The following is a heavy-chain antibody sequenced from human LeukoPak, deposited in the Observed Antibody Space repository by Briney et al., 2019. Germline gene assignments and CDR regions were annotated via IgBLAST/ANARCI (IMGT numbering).Heavy chain of an antibody. CDR1: GFTFSGFW. Sequence: GVSLRLSCAVSGFTFSGFWMSWSRQAPGKGLEWVASINSDGSEGYYADVVKGRFTISRDNAKNSLYLQINSLRAEDTAVYYCARSSYSSSSSVWGQGTMVTVSP. CDR3: ARSSYSSSSSV. J-gene: IGHJ3*01. D-gene: IGHD6-6*01. CDR2: INSDGSEG. V-gene: IGHV3-7*03.